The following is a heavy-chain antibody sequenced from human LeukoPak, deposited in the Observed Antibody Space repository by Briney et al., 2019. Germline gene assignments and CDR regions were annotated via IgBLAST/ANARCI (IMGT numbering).Heavy chain of an antibody. J-gene: IGHJ4*02. V-gene: IGHV4-59*01. CDR3: ARRRDGYNAGFDY. CDR2: IYYSGST. Sequence: AETLSLTCTVSGGSISSYYWSWIRQPPGKGLEWIGYIYYSGSTNYNPSLKSRVTISVDTSKNQFSLKLSSVTAADTAVYYCARRRDGYNAGFDYWGQGTPVTVSS. D-gene: IGHD5-24*01. CDR1: GGSISSYY.